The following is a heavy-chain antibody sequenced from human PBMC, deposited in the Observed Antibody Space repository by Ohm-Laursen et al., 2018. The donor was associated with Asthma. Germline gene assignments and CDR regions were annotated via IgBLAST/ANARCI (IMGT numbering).Heavy chain of an antibody. CDR1: GFTFNRYG. D-gene: IGHD1-14*01. CDR3: ARDISDYYYYGMDV. CDR2: IWYDGSNK. V-gene: IGHV3-33*01. Sequence: RSLRLSCAASGFTFNRYGIHWVRQAPGKGPEWVAVIWYDGSNKYYADSVKGRFTISRDNAKNSLYLQMNSLRAEDTAVYYCARDISDYYYYGMDVWGQGTTVTVSS. J-gene: IGHJ6*02.